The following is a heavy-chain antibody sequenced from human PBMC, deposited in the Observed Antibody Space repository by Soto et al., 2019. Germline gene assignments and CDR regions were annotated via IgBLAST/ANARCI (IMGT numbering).Heavy chain of an antibody. CDR1: GGSISSDDYY. J-gene: IGHJ5*02. D-gene: IGHD5-18*01. Sequence: QVQLQESGPGLVKPSQTLSLTCTVSGGSISSDDYYWSWIRQPPGKGLEWIGYIYYSGNTFYNPSLKSRATILLVPSQHQFSLKLRSVTAADTALYYCARGGGYGPWGQGTLVIVSS. CDR3: ARGGGYGP. V-gene: IGHV4-30-4*01. CDR2: IYYSGNT.